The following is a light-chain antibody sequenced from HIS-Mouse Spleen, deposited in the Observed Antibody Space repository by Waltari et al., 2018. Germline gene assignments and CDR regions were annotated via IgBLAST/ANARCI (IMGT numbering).Light chain of an antibody. CDR3: QQSYSTPRT. CDR1: QSISSY. V-gene: IGKV1-39*01. CDR2: AAS. J-gene: IGKJ2*01. Sequence: DIQITQSPASLSASVGYRDTITCRASQSISSYLNWYQQKPGKAPKLLIYAASSLQSGVPSRFSGSGSGTDFTLTISSLQPEDFATYYCQQSYSTPRTFGQGTKLEIK.